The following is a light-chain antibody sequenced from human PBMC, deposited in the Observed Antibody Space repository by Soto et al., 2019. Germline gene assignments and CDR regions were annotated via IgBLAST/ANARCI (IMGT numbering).Light chain of an antibody. V-gene: IGLV2-14*01. Sequence: QSVLTQPASVSGSPGQSITISCTGTSSDVGGYNYVSWYQQHPGKAPKLMIYEGIKRPSGVSNRFSGSKSGNTASLTISGLQAEDEVDYYCSSYTSSSTLVFGGGTKLTVL. J-gene: IGLJ2*01. CDR3: SSYTSSSTLV. CDR1: SSDVGGYNY. CDR2: EGI.